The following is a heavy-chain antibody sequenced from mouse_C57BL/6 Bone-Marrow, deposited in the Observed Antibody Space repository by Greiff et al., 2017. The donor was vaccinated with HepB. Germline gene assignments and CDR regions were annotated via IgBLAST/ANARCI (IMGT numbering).Heavy chain of an antibody. CDR1: GFTFSDYG. J-gene: IGHJ1*03. CDR3: ARQNGYWYFDV. Sequence: VQLKESGGGLVKPGGSLKLSCAASGFTFSDYGMHWVRQAPEKGLEWVAYISSGSSTIYYADTVKGRFTISRDNAKNTLFLQMTSLRSEDTAMYYCARQNGYWYFDVWGRGTTVTVSS. CDR2: ISSGSSTI. V-gene: IGHV5-17*01.